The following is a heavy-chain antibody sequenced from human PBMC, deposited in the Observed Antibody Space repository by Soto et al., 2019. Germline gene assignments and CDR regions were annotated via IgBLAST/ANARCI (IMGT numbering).Heavy chain of an antibody. CDR3: RLGSGWCDY. J-gene: IGHJ4*02. CDR1: GGSFSGYY. D-gene: IGHD6-19*01. V-gene: IGHV4-34*01. CDR2: INHSGST. Sequence: SETLSLTCAVYGGSFSGYYWSWIRQPPGKGLEWIGEINHSGSTNYNPSLKSRVTISVDTSKNQFSLKLSSVTAADTAVYYCRLGSGWCDYWGQGTLVTVSS.